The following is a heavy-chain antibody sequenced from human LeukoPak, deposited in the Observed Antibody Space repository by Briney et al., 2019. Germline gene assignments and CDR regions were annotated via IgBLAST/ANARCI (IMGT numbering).Heavy chain of an antibody. CDR3: ATYPNRYYDSSGYRNTRYDY. D-gene: IGHD3-22*01. J-gene: IGHJ4*02. V-gene: IGHV1-24*01. CDR2: FDPEDGET. Sequence: ASVKVSCKVSGYTLTELSILLVSQAPGKGLEWMGGFDPEDGETIDARKFQGRVTMAEDTSTDTAYMELSRLRSEDTAVYYCATYPNRYYDSSGYRNTRYDYWGQGTLVTVSS. CDR1: GYTLTELS.